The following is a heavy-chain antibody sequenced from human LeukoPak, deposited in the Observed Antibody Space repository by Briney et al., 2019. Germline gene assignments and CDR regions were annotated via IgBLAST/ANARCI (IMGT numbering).Heavy chain of an antibody. CDR2: MSYDGSNK. CDR1: GFTFSSYG. Sequence: GRSLRLSCAASGFTFSSYGMHWVRQAPGKGLEWVAVMSYDGSNKYYADSVKGRFTISRDNSKNTLYLQMNSLRAEDTAVYYCAKDSSSGCPTCYYYGMDVWGQGTTVTVSS. V-gene: IGHV3-30*18. J-gene: IGHJ6*02. CDR3: AKDSSSGCPTCYYYGMDV. D-gene: IGHD6-19*01.